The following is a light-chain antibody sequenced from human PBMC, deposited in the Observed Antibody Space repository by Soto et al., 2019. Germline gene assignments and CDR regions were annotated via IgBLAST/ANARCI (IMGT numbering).Light chain of an antibody. CDR1: SSNVGNNF. Sequence: QSVLTQPPSVSAAPGQKVTISYSGSSSNVGNNFVSWYQQLPGAAPKFLIYDDSKRASGIPDRFSGSKTGSSATLAITGLQPGDEADYYCETWDSRLSAGVFGTGTKVTVL. CDR3: ETWDSRLSAGV. V-gene: IGLV1-51*01. J-gene: IGLJ1*01. CDR2: DDS.